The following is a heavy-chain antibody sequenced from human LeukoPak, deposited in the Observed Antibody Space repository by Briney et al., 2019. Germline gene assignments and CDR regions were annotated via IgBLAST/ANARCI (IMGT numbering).Heavy chain of an antibody. CDR3: ARDGNSYGYDY. Sequence: GGSLRLSCAASGFTFSSYWMSWVRQAPGKGLKWVANINQDGSEKYYVDSVKGRFTFSRDNAKNSLYLQMNSLRAEDTAVYYCARDGNSYGYDYWGQGTLVTVSS. CDR1: GFTFSSYW. V-gene: IGHV3-7*01. J-gene: IGHJ4*02. D-gene: IGHD5-18*01. CDR2: INQDGSEK.